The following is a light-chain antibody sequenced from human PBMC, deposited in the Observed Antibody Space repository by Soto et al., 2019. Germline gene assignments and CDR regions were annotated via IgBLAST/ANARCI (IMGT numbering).Light chain of an antibody. Sequence: DIQLTQCASLLSAAIGDRVTITCRASHDISTFLAWYQQKPGKAPKLLIYEASTLQSGVPSRFSGSGSGTEFTLTISGLLPEDFAAYHCQQLYTLPFTFGQGTRLEI. J-gene: IGKJ5*01. CDR2: EAS. CDR3: QQLYTLPFT. CDR1: HDISTF. V-gene: IGKV1-9*01.